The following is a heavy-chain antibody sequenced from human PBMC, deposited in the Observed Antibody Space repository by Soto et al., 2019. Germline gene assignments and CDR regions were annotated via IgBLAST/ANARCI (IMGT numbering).Heavy chain of an antibody. CDR2: ISYDGSNK. D-gene: IGHD5-18*01. J-gene: IGHJ6*02. CDR3: AKGPGLMVTQGLYYYGMDV. Sequence: GGSLTLSCAASGFTFSSYGMHWVRQAPGKGLEWVAVISYDGSNKYYADSVKGRFTISRDNSKNTLYLQMNSLRAEDTAVYYCAKGPGLMVTQGLYYYGMDVWGQGTTVTVSS. V-gene: IGHV3-30*18. CDR1: GFTFSSYG.